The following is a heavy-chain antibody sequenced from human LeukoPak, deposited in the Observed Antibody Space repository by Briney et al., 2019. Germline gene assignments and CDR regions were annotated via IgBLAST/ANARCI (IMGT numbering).Heavy chain of an antibody. D-gene: IGHD6-13*01. CDR2: ISPDGSTT. CDR1: GFTFSTYW. J-gene: IGHJ4*02. CDR3: VRGSSTWPPLGDY. V-gene: IGHV3-74*01. Sequence: GGSLRLSCAASGFTFSTYWMHWVRQAPGQGPVWVSRISPDGSTTTYADSVRGRFSISRDNAKNTLYMQMNSLRVDDTAVYCCVRGSSTWPPLGDYWGQGTLVTVST.